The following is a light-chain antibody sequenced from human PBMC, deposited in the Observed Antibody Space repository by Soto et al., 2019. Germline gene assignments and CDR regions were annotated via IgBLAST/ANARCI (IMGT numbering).Light chain of an antibody. Sequence: QSVLTQPASVSGSPGQSITISCTGTSSDVGSYNLVSWYQQHPGKAPKLMIYEGSKRPSGVSHRFSGSKSGNTASLTISGLQEEDEADYYCGSYEGSSTVVFGGGTKLTVL. J-gene: IGLJ2*01. V-gene: IGLV2-23*01. CDR3: GSYEGSSTVV. CDR2: EGS. CDR1: SSDVGSYNL.